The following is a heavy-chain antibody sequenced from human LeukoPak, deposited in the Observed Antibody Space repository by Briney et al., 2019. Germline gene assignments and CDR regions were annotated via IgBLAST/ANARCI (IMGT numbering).Heavy chain of an antibody. Sequence: TGGSLRLSCAASGFTFSSYSMNWVRQAPGKGLERVSYISSSSSTIYYADSVRGRFTISRDNSKNTLFLQMNSLRAEDTAVYYCAREISGPLAAAGGYYYYYMDVWGKGTTVTISS. CDR2: ISSSSSTI. D-gene: IGHD6-13*01. CDR3: AREISGPLAAAGGYYYYYMDV. V-gene: IGHV3-48*01. CDR1: GFTFSSYS. J-gene: IGHJ6*03.